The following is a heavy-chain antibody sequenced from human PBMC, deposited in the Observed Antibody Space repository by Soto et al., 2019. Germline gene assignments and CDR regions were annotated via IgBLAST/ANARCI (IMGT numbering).Heavy chain of an antibody. J-gene: IGHJ4*02. Sequence: GGSLRLSCAASGFTFSSYGMHWVRQAPGKGLEWVAVIWYDGSNKDYADSVKGRFTISRDNSKNTLYLQMNSLRAEDTAVYYCARDGHGNSDDYWGQGTLVTVSS. D-gene: IGHD4-17*01. CDR2: IWYDGSNK. V-gene: IGHV3-33*01. CDR3: ARDGHGNSDDY. CDR1: GFTFSSYG.